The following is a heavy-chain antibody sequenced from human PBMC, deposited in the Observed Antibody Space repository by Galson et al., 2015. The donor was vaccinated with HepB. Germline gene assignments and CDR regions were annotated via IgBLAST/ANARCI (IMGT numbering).Heavy chain of an antibody. CDR3: ARYDSSSWYGDYYYYYYMDV. D-gene: IGHD6-13*01. Sequence: SLRLSCAASGFTFSSYSMNWVRQAPGKGLEWVSSISSSSSYIYYADSVKGRFTISRDNAKNSLYLQMNSLRAEDTAVYYCARYDSSSWYGDYYYYYYMDVWGKGTTVTVSS. CDR2: ISSSSSYI. V-gene: IGHV3-21*01. J-gene: IGHJ6*03. CDR1: GFTFSSYS.